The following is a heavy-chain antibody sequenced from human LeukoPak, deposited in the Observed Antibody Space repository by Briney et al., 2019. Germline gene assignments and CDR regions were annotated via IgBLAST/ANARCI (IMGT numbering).Heavy chain of an antibody. V-gene: IGHV3-33*01. Sequence: PGRSLRLSCAASGFIFSSNGMHWVRQAPGKGLEWVAVIWYDGSKKYYADSVKGRFTISRDNSKNTLDLQMDRLRAEDTALYYRARMSGSHIDYWGQGTLVTVSS. J-gene: IGHJ4*02. D-gene: IGHD1-26*01. CDR1: GFIFSSNG. CDR3: ARMSGSHIDY. CDR2: IWYDGSKK.